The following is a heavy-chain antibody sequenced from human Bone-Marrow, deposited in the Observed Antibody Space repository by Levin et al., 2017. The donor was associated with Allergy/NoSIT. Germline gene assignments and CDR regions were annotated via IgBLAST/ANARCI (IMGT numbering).Heavy chain of an antibody. Sequence: SVKVSCKASGFTFTSSAVQWVRQARGQRLEWIGWIVVGSGNTNYAQKFQERVTITRDMSTSTAYMELSSLRSEDTAVYYCAADLITLPGDDFWSANFDYWGQGTLVTVSS. V-gene: IGHV1-58*01. J-gene: IGHJ4*02. CDR1: GFTFTSSA. CDR3: AADLITLPGDDFWSANFDY. D-gene: IGHD3-3*01. CDR2: IVVGSGNT.